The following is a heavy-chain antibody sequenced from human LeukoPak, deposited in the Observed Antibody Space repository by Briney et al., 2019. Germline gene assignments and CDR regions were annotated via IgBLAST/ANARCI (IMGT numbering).Heavy chain of an antibody. CDR2: ISSSSSYI. CDR3: ARDTGYCSGGSCYSGVDWFDP. D-gene: IGHD2-15*01. J-gene: IGHJ5*02. Sequence: GGSLRLSCAASGFTFSSYSMNWVRQAPGKGLEWVSSISSSSSYIYYAGSVKGRFTISRDNAKNSLYLQMNSLRAEDTAVYYCARDTGYCSGGSCYSGVDWFDPWGQGTLVTVSS. V-gene: IGHV3-21*01. CDR1: GFTFSSYS.